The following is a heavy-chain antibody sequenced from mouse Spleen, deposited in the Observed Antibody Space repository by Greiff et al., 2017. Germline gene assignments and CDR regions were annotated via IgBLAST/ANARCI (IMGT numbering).Heavy chain of an antibody. D-gene: IGHD3-1*01. J-gene: IGHJ2*01. V-gene: IGHV1-69*01. CDR2: IDPSDSYT. CDR1: GYTFTSYW. Sequence: QVQLQQPGAELVMPGASVKLSCKASGYTFTSYWMHWVKQRPGQGLEWIGEIDPSDSYTNYNQKFKGKATLTVDKSSSTAYMQLSSLTSEDSAVDYCARRRARDYFDYWGQGTTLTVSS. CDR3: ARRRARDYFDY.